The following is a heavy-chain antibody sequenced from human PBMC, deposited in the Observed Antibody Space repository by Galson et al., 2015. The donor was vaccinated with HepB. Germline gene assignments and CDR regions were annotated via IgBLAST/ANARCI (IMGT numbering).Heavy chain of an antibody. CDR1: GFSFRTYS. CDR3: ARERGGTNYYYYMDV. Sequence: SLRLSCAASGFSFRTYSMNWVRQAPGKGLEWLSFINPGSTTIYYADSVKGRFTVSRDNAKNSLYLQMNSLRAEDTAVYYCARERGGTNYYYYMDVWGKGTTVTVSS. CDR2: INPGSTTI. J-gene: IGHJ6*03. D-gene: IGHD3-16*01. V-gene: IGHV3-48*01.